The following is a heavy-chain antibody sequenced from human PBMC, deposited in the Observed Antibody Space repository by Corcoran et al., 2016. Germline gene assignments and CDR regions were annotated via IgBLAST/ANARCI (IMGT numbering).Heavy chain of an antibody. D-gene: IGHD3-9*01. CDR2: IKSKTDGGKT. CDR1: GFTFSNAW. V-gene: IGHV3-15*07. CDR3: TADTYYDILTGYPTLWYYYYGMDV. J-gene: IGHJ6*02. Sequence: EVQLVESGGGLVKPGGSLRLSCAASGFTFSNAWMNWVRQAPGKGLEWVGRIKSKTDGGKTDYAAPVKGRFTISRDDSKNTLYLQMNRLKTEDTAVYYCTADTYYDILTGYPTLWYYYYGMDVWGQGTTVTVSS.